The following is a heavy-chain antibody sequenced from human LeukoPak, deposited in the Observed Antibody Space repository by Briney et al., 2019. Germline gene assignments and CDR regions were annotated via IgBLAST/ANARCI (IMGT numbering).Heavy chain of an antibody. D-gene: IGHD6-13*01. CDR3: ARGMHPYSSSLPPYYYYYMDV. Sequence: ASVKVSCKASGYTFTSYYMHWVRQAPGQGLEWMGIINPSGGSTSYAQKFQGRVTMTRGMSTSTVYMELSSLRSEDTAVYYCARGMHPYSSSLPPYYYYYMDVWGKGTTVTVSS. CDR2: INPSGGST. CDR1: GYTFTSYY. J-gene: IGHJ6*03. V-gene: IGHV1-46*01.